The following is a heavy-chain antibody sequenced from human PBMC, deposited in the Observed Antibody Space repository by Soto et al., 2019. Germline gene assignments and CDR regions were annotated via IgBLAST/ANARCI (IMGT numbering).Heavy chain of an antibody. Sequence: SETLSLTCAVYGGSFSCYYWSWIRQPPGKGLEWIGEINHSGSTNYNPSLKSRVTISVDTSKNQFSLKLSSVTAADTAVYYCARRNGWFGELPENYYYYGMDVWGQGTTVTVSS. V-gene: IGHV4-34*01. D-gene: IGHD3-10*01. CDR1: GGSFSCYY. CDR3: ARRNGWFGELPENYYYYGMDV. CDR2: INHSGST. J-gene: IGHJ6*02.